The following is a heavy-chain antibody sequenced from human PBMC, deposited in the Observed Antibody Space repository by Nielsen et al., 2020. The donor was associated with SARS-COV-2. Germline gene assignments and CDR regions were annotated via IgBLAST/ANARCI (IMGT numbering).Heavy chain of an antibody. Sequence: GESLKISCAASGFTFSSYWMHWVRQAPGKGLVWVSGLNWNGGSTGYADSVKGRFTISRDNAKNSLYLQMNRLRDEDTALYQCARDLDSGYDYWFDPWGQGTLVTVSS. J-gene: IGHJ5*02. CDR3: ARDLDSGYDYWFDP. D-gene: IGHD5-12*01. CDR1: GFTFSSYW. V-gene: IGHV3-20*01. CDR2: LNWNGGST.